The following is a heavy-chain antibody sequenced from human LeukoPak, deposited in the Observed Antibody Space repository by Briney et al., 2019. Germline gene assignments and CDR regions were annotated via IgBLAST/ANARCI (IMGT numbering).Heavy chain of an antibody. J-gene: IGHJ3*02. Sequence: GGSLRLSCAASGFTFSSYGMHWVRQAPGKGLEWVAFIRYDGSNKYYADSVKGRFTISRDNSKNTLYLQMNSLRAEDTAVYYCAKDGAMVRGVDDAFDIWGQGTMVTVSS. V-gene: IGHV3-30*02. CDR2: IRYDGSNK. CDR3: AKDGAMVRGVDDAFDI. D-gene: IGHD3-10*01. CDR1: GFTFSSYG.